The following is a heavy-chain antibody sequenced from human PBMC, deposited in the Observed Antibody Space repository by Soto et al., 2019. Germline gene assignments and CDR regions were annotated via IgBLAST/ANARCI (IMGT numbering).Heavy chain of an antibody. D-gene: IGHD3-22*01. V-gene: IGHV4-38-2*02. CDR2: IYHSGKT. CDR3: ARDKRVTMIGGWFDP. J-gene: IGHJ5*02. Sequence: NPSETLSLTCVVSGYSISSGYYWAWVRQPPGKELEWIGSIYHSGKTYYKPSLRSRVTVSVDTSKNQFSMKLISVTAADTAVYYCARDKRVTMIGGWFDPWGQGTLVTVSS. CDR1: GYSISSGYY.